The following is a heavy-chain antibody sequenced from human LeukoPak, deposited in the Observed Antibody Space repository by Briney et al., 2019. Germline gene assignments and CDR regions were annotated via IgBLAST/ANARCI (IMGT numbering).Heavy chain of an antibody. D-gene: IGHD6-19*01. CDR3: ARAAYSSGWYLSDYYGMDV. CDR2: INPNSGGT. CDR1: GYTFTGYY. J-gene: IGHJ6*02. V-gene: IGHV1-2*02. Sequence: VASVKVSCKASGYTFTGYYMHWVRQAPGQGLEWMGWINPNSGGTNYAQKFQGRVTMTRDTSISTAYMELSRLRSDGTAVYYCARAAYSSGWYLSDYYGMDVWGQGTTVTVSS.